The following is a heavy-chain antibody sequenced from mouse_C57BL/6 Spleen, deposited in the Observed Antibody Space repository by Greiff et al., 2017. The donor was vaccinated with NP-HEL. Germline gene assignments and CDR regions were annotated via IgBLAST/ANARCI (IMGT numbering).Heavy chain of an antibody. CDR1: GYTFTSYW. D-gene: IGHD2-5*01. CDR3: ARPSLLYYSNFDWYFDV. V-gene: IGHV1-55*01. CDR2: IYPGSGST. Sequence: VQLQQPGAELVKPGASVKMSCKASGYTFTSYWITWVKQRPGQGLEWIGDIYPGSGSTNYNEKFKSKATLTVDTSSSTAYMQLSSLTSEDSAVYYCARPSLLYYSNFDWYFDVWGTGTTVTVSS. J-gene: IGHJ1*03.